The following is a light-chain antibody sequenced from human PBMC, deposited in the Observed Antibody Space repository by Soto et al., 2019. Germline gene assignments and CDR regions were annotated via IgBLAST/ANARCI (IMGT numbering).Light chain of an antibody. J-gene: IGLJ1*01. CDR3: QVWDPSSDPNSV. CDR1: NIGSKS. Sequence: SYELTQPPSVSVAPGQTARITCGGNNIGSKSVHWYQQKPGQAPVLVVYDDSDRPSGIPERFSGSKSGNTATLTISRVEVGDEADYFCQVWDPSSDPNSVFGTGTKVTVL. CDR2: DDS. V-gene: IGLV3-21*02.